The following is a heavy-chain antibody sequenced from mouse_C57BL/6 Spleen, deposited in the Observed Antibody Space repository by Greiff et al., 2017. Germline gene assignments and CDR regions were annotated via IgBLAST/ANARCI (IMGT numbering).Heavy chain of an antibody. CDR1: GFSLTSYG. J-gene: IGHJ4*01. V-gene: IGHV2-4*01. Sequence: QVQLQQSGPGLVQPSQSLSITCTVSGFSLTSYGVHWVRQPPGKGLEWLGVIWSGGSTDYNAAFISRLSISKDNSKSQVFFKMNSLQADDTAIYYCAKKGSNYDLYYAMDYWGQGTSVTVSS. D-gene: IGHD2-5*01. CDR3: AKKGSNYDLYYAMDY. CDR2: IWSGGST.